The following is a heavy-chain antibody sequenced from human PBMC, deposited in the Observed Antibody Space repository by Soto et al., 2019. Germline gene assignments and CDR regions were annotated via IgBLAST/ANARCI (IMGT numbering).Heavy chain of an antibody. V-gene: IGHV4-4*07. J-gene: IGHJ5*02. CDR3: ARYCNNATCYRWFDP. CDR2: MYPSGST. Sequence: XATLSLTCTVSGGSISSYYWSWIRQPAGKGLEWIGRMYPSGSTNYNPSLKSRVTMSVDTSKNQFSLKLNSVTAADTAVYYCARYCNNATCYRWFDPWGQGTLVTVSS. CDR1: GGSISSYY. D-gene: IGHD2-2*01.